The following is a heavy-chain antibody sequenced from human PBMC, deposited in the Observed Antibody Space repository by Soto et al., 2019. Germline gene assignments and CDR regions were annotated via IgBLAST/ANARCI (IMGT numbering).Heavy chain of an antibody. Sequence: QVQLQQWGAGLLKPSETLSLTCAVYGGSFSGYYWSWIRQPPGKGLEWIGEINHSGSTNYNPSLKSRVTISVDTSKNQFSLKLSSVTAADTAGYYCARVLWGMVRGVIRVVYIDYWGQGTLVTVSS. CDR3: ARVLWGMVRGVIRVVYIDY. CDR1: GGSFSGYY. V-gene: IGHV4-34*01. CDR2: INHSGST. D-gene: IGHD3-10*01. J-gene: IGHJ4*02.